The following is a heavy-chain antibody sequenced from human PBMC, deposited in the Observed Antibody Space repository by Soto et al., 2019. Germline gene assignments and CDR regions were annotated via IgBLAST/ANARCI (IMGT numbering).Heavy chain of an antibody. CDR3: AKDRGTSASRVWGYYYGMDV. CDR2: ISYDGSNK. Sequence: QVQLVESGGGVVQPGKSLRLSCVASGFTFSSHGMHWVRQAPGKGLEWVAVISYDGSNKYYADSVKGRFTITRDNSKNPVYLQMNRMQAEDTAVYYCAKDRGTSASRVWGYYYGMDVWGQGTTVTVSS. CDR1: GFTFSSHG. J-gene: IGHJ6*02. V-gene: IGHV3-30*18. D-gene: IGHD6-6*01.